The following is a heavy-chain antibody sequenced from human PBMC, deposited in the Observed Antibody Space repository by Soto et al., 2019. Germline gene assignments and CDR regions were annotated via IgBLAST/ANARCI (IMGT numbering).Heavy chain of an antibody. V-gene: IGHV4-59*11. CDR3: ARVAFGPIDY. Sequence: SETLSLTCDVSGVSITSHYWNWIRQSPGMGLEWIGSTYFRGSASYNPSLKSRVTISLDTSKNQFSLKLTSVTSADTAVYFCARVAFGPIDYWGQGTLVTVSS. CDR1: GVSITSHY. D-gene: IGHD3-16*01. CDR2: TYFRGSA. J-gene: IGHJ4*02.